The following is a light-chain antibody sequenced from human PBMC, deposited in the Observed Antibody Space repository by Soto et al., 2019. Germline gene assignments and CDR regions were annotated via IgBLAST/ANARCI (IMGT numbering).Light chain of an antibody. CDR2: EVN. CDR3: SSYAGSNNPYV. V-gene: IGLV2-8*01. CDR1: SSDFGGNNF. J-gene: IGLJ7*01. Sequence: QSVLTQPPSASGSPGQSVTISCTGASSDFGGNNFVSWYQQHPGKAPKLMIYEVNKRPSGVPDRFSGSKSGNTASLTVSGLQAEDEADYYCSSYAGSNNPYVFGAGTQLTVL.